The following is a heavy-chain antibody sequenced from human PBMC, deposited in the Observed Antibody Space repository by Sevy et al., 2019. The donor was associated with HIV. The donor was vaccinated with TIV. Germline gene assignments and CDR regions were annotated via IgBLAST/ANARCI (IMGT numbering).Heavy chain of an antibody. J-gene: IGHJ4*02. D-gene: IGHD3-22*01. Sequence: GGSLRLSCSASGFTFSSYAMHWVRQAPGKGLEYVSAISSNGGSTYYADSVKGRFTISRDNSKNTLYLQMSSLRAEDTAVYYCVKDSSSYDSNGYYEGFGLWGQGTLVTVSS. CDR1: GFTFSSYA. V-gene: IGHV3-64D*06. CDR2: ISSNGGST. CDR3: VKDSSSYDSNGYYEGFGL.